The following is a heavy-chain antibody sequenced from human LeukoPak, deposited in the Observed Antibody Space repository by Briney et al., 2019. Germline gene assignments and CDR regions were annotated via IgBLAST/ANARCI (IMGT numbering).Heavy chain of an antibody. CDR1: GYSFTSYW. J-gene: IGHJ3*02. Sequence: GESLKIPCKGSGYSFTSYWIGWVRQMPGKGLEWMGIIYPGDSDTRYSPSFQGQVTISADKSISTAYLQWSSLKASDTAMYYCASSPYYYDSSGYYPHDAFDIWGQGTMVTVSS. CDR2: IYPGDSDT. D-gene: IGHD3-22*01. V-gene: IGHV5-51*01. CDR3: ASSPYYYDSSGYYPHDAFDI.